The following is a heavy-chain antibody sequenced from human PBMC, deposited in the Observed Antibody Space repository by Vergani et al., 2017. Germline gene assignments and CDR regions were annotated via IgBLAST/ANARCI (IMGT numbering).Heavy chain of an antibody. CDR1: GFTFSSYW. Sequence: EVQLVESGGGLVQPGGSLRLSCAASGFTFSSYWMSWVRQAPGKGLEWVANIKQDGSEKYYVDSVKGRFTISRDNAKNSLYLQMNSLRAEDTAVYYCARDHAYGSRTSCEIYYYYYDMDVWGKGTTVTVSS. CDR3: ARDHAYGSRTSCEIYYYYYDMDV. D-gene: IGHD2-2*01. J-gene: IGHJ6*03. CDR2: IKQDGSEK. V-gene: IGHV3-7*01.